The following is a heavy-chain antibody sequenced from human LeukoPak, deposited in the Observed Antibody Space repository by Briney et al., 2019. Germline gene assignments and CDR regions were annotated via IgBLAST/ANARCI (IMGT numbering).Heavy chain of an antibody. CDR2: IYYSGST. CDR1: GGSISSYY. J-gene: IGHJ6*02. CDR3: ARDGGRYYDFWSGYYYYYGMDV. V-gene: IGHV4-59*01. D-gene: IGHD3-3*01. Sequence: SETLSLTCTVSGGSISSYYWSWIRQPPGKGLEWIGYIYYSGSTNYNPSLKSRVTISVDTSKNQFSLKLSSMTAADTAVYYCARDGGRYYDFWSGYYYYYGMDVWGQGTTVTVSS.